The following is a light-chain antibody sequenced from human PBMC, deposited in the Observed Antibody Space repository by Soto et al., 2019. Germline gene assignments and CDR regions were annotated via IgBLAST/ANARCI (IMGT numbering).Light chain of an antibody. V-gene: IGKV1-39*01. Sequence: DIQMTQSPSSLSASVGARVIITCRASQSISTYLNWYQQKLGQAPKLLISAASNLRSGVPSRFSGRGSGTEFTLTISGLEADDFATYFCQQSFTTPPYTFGQGTRL. CDR3: QQSFTTPPYT. J-gene: IGKJ2*01. CDR1: QSISTY. CDR2: AAS.